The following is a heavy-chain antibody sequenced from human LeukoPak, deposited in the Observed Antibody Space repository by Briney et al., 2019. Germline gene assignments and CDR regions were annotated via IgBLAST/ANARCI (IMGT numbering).Heavy chain of an antibody. D-gene: IGHD5-12*01. J-gene: IGHJ4*02. CDR2: INHSGST. Sequence: SGTLSHTCAVYGGSFSGYYWSWIRQPPGKGLEWIGEINHSGSTNYNPSLKSRVTISVDTSKNQFSLKLSSVTATDTAVYYCARVGGYGDYFDYWGQGTLVTVSS. V-gene: IGHV4-34*01. CDR1: GGSFSGYY. CDR3: ARVGGYGDYFDY.